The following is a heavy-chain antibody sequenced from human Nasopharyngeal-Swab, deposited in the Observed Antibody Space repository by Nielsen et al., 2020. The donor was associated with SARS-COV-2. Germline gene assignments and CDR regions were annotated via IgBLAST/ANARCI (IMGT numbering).Heavy chain of an antibody. CDR3: ARVFGGYCSSTSCSNYYYYYYMDV. V-gene: IGHV4-31*02. D-gene: IGHD2-2*01. J-gene: IGHJ6*03. Sequence: WIRQPPGKGLEWIGYIYYSGSTYYNPSLKSRVTISVDTSKNQFSLKLSSVTAADTAVYYCARVFGGYCSSTSCSNYYYYYYMDVWGKGTTVTVSS. CDR2: IYYSGST.